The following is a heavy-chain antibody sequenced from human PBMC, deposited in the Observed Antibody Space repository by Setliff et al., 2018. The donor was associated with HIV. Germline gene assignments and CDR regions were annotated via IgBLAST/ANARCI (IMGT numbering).Heavy chain of an antibody. CDR3: AKNSGFRIDY. V-gene: IGHV3-30*02. J-gene: IGHJ4*02. D-gene: IGHD6-19*01. Sequence: GGSLRLSCAVSGFTFSTYGMHWVRQAPGKGLEWVTFIEHDGSKKFYADSVKGRFTISRDNSKNTLYLQMNSLRAEDTAIYYCAKNSGFRIDYWGQGTLVTVSS. CDR2: IEHDGSKK. CDR1: GFTFSTYG.